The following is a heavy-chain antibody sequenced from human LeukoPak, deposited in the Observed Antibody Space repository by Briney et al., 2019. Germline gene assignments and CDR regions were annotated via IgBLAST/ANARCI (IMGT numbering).Heavy chain of an antibody. D-gene: IGHD7-27*01. CDR3: VKTTRPLGAFDY. CDR2: ISDGGDST. CDR1: GFTFSSGW. V-gene: IGHV3-23*01. J-gene: IGHJ4*02. Sequence: GGSLRLSCAASGFTFSSGWMGWVRQAPGKGLEWVSGISDGGDSTYYADSVKGRFTISRDNIKNMLYLQMNSLRVEDTAIYYCVKTTRPLGAFDYWGQGTLVTVSS.